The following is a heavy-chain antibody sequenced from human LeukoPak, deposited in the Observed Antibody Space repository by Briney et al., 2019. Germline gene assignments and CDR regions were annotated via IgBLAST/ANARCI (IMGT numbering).Heavy chain of an antibody. D-gene: IGHD2/OR15-2a*01. J-gene: IGHJ6*04. CDR1: GDSLSGYY. V-gene: IGHV4-4*07. Sequence: PSETLSLTCTLSGDSLSGYYWVWVRQAAGKGLEWLGRVYTDGRTSFYPSLQSRVTMSVDMSKNQFSLRLTSVTAADTAVYYCVRGGAYDKSHFHFFQFMDVWGKGTTVTVSP. CDR2: VYTDGRT. CDR3: VRGGAYDKSHFHFFQFMDV.